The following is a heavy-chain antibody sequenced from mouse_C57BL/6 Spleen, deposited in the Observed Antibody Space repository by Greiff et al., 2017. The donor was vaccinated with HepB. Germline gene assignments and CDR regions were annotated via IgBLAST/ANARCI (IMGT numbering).Heavy chain of an antibody. CDR3: ARNCGAMGY. V-gene: IGHV2-6*01. D-gene: IGHD4-1*01. CDR2: IWGVGST. Sequence: VKLMDSGPGLVAPSQSLSITCPVSGFSLTSYGVDWVRQSPGKGLEWLGVIWGVGSTNYNSALKSRLSIRKDNSKSQVFLKMNSLQTDDTAMYYGARNCGAMGYWGQGTSGTVAS. J-gene: IGHJ4*01. CDR1: GFSLTSYG.